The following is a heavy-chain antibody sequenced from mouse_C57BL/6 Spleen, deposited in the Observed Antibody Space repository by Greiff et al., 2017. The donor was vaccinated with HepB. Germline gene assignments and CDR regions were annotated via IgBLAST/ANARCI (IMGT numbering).Heavy chain of an antibody. D-gene: IGHD1-1*01. J-gene: IGHJ2*01. Sequence: VQLQQPGAELVKPGASVKLSCKASGYTFTSYWMQWVKQRPGQGLEWIGEIDPSDSYTNYNQKFKGKATLTVDTSSSTAYMQLSSLTSADSAVYYCAPTVVAPFDYWGQGTTLTVSS. CDR3: APTVVAPFDY. CDR1: GYTFTSYW. V-gene: IGHV1-50*01. CDR2: IDPSDSYT.